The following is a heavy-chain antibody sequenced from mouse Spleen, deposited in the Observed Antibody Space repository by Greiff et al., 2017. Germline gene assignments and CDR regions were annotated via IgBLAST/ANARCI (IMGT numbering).Heavy chain of an antibody. V-gene: IGHV1-82*01. CDR1: GYAFSSSW. CDR2: IYPGDGDT. D-gene: IGHD1-1*01. J-gene: IGHJ1*01. CDR3: ARLGFYYGGDWYFDV. Sequence: QVQLQQSGPELVKPGASVKISCKASGYAFSSSWMNWVKQRPGKGLEWIGRIYPGDGDTNYNGKFKGKATLTADKSSSTAYMQLSSLTSEDSAVYFCARLGFYYGGDWYFDVWGAGTTVTVSS.